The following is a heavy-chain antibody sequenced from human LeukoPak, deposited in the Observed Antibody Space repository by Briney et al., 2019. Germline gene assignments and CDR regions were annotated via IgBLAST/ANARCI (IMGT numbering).Heavy chain of an antibody. CDR3: ARSGSSYDGSQSWFDY. J-gene: IGHJ4*02. Sequence: GGSLRLSCAASGFTFSRHGMHWVRQAPGKGLEWVAVISYDGSNKYCVDSVKGRFTISRDNAKNSVYLQMNSLRAEDTAVYYCARSGSSYDGSQSWFDYWGQGTLVTVSS. CDR2: ISYDGSNK. D-gene: IGHD3-22*01. V-gene: IGHV3-30*03. CDR1: GFTFSRHG.